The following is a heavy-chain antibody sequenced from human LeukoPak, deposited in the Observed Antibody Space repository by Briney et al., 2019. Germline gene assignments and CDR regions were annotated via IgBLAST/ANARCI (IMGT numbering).Heavy chain of an antibody. CDR3: ARDPGRYYYGSGKETNWFDP. CDR2: LSGSGDRT. Sequence: GGTLRLSCAASGFTFSTYGMSWVRQAPGKGLEWLSALSGSGDRTYYADSVKGRFTISRDNSKNTLYLQMNSLRAEDTAVYYCARDPGRYYYGSGKETNWFDPWGQGTLVTVSS. J-gene: IGHJ5*02. D-gene: IGHD3-10*01. V-gene: IGHV3-23*01. CDR1: GFTFSTYG.